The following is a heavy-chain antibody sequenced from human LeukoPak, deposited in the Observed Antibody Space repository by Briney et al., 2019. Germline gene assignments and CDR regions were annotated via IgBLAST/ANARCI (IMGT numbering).Heavy chain of an antibody. J-gene: IGHJ4*02. Sequence: ASVKVSCKASGYTFTSYGISWVRQAPGQGLEWMGWIIAYNGNTNYAQKLQGRVTMTTDTPTSTAYIQLRSLRSEDTAVYYCARDLFDYWGKGNLVTVSS. V-gene: IGHV1-18*01. CDR1: GYTFTSYG. CDR2: IIAYNGNT. CDR3: ARDLFDY.